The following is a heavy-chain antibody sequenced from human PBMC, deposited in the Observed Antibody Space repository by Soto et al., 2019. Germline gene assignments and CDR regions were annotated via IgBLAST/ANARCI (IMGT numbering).Heavy chain of an antibody. CDR2: FDPEDGET. Sequence: ASVKVSCKVSGYTLTELSMHWVRQAPGKGLEWMGGFDPEDGETIYAQKFQGRVTMTADTSTGTAYMELSSLRSDDTAVYYCAGAGYSGYDRWFDPWGQGTLVTVSS. CDR3: AGAGYSGYDRWFDP. CDR1: GYTLTELS. V-gene: IGHV1-24*01. J-gene: IGHJ5*02. D-gene: IGHD5-12*01.